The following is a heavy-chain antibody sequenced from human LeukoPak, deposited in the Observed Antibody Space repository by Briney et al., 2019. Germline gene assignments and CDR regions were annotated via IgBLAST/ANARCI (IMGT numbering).Heavy chain of an antibody. CDR1: GFTFSSYA. Sequence: GGSLSLSCAASGFTFSSYAMSWVRQAPGKGLEWVSAISGSGGSKYYADSVKGRFTISRDNSKNTLYLQMNSLRAEDTAVYYCAKSGRAVVAATKGAFDYWGQGTLVTVSS. J-gene: IGHJ4*02. D-gene: IGHD2-15*01. CDR3: AKSGRAVVAATKGAFDY. V-gene: IGHV3-23*01. CDR2: ISGSGGSK.